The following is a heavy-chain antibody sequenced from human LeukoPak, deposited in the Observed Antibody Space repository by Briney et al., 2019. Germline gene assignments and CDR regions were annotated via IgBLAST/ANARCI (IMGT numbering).Heavy chain of an antibody. V-gene: IGHV3-53*01. CDR2: IYSVGST. CDR3: ARRGDGGRSFDY. Sequence: GGSLRLSCAASGFTVSSNYMSWVRQAPGKGLEWVSVIYSVGSTYYADSVKGRFTISRDNSKNTVYHQMNSLRAEDTAVYYCARRGDGGRSFDYWGQGTLVTVSS. J-gene: IGHJ4*02. CDR1: GFTVSSNY. D-gene: IGHD4-23*01.